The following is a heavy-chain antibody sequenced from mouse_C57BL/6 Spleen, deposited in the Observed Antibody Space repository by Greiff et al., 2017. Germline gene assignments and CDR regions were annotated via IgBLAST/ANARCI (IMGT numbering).Heavy chain of an antibody. J-gene: IGHJ3*01. CDR1: GFNIKDDY. Sequence: VHVKQSGAELVRPGASVKLSCKASGFNIKDDYMHWVKQRHEQGLEWIGWIAPENGDTEYASKFQGKATITAETSSTTASLQLSILTSEDTAVYYCTRYGNYMAWFAYWGQGTLVTVSA. D-gene: IGHD2-1*01. V-gene: IGHV14-4*01. CDR3: TRYGNYMAWFAY. CDR2: IAPENGDT.